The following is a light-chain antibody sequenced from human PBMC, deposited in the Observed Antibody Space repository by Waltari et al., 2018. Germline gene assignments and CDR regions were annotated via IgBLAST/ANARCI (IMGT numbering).Light chain of an antibody. Sequence: DIQMTQSPSSLSASVGDRVTITCRASQSISSYLNWYQQKPGKAPNLLIYAASNLQSGVPSRFSGSGSGTDFTLTIRSLQPEDFATYYCQQSYSNSRTFGQGTKVEIK. CDR3: QQSYSNSRT. V-gene: IGKV1-39*01. CDR1: QSISSY. J-gene: IGKJ1*01. CDR2: AAS.